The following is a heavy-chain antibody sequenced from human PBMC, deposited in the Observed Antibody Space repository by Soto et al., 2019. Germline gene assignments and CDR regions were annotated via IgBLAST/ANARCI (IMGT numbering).Heavy chain of an antibody. CDR3: AGLRGYAGSPIDY. J-gene: IGHJ4*02. CDR1: GFTFNNYR. CDR2: IYSSGSPT. D-gene: IGHD2-15*01. V-gene: IGHV3-48*02. Sequence: GGSLRLSCAASGFTFNNYRMNWVRQAPGKGLEWISYIYSSGSPTYYADSVKGRFTISRDNVKNSVFLEMNSLRDEDTAVYYCAGLRGYAGSPIDYWGQGTLVTVSS.